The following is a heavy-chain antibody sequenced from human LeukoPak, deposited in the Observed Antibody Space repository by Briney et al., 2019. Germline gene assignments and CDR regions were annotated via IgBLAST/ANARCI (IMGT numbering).Heavy chain of an antibody. CDR1: GDSISSYY. CDR3: ARDETSKGDAFDI. CDR2: IYYSGST. V-gene: IGHV4-59*01. J-gene: IGHJ3*02. Sequence: SETLSLTCTVSGDSISSYYWSWIRQPPGKGLEYIGYIYYSGSTYYNPSLKSRVTISVDTSKNQFSLNLRSVTAADTAVYYCARDETSKGDAFDIWGQGTMVTVSS.